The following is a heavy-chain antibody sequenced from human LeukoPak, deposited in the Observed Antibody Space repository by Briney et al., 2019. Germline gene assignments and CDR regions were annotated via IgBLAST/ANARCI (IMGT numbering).Heavy chain of an antibody. D-gene: IGHD3-16*01. CDR3: AKGDYVWNS. V-gene: IGHV3-23*01. CDR2: ISGSGGRT. J-gene: IGHJ4*02. Sequence: GGSRRLFCAASGFTFSSNAMSWDRQAPGKGLEWVSAISGSGGRTYYADSVKGRFTISSDNSKITLYLQMNSLRAEDTAVYYCAKGDYVWNSWGQGTLVTVSS. CDR1: GFTFSSNA.